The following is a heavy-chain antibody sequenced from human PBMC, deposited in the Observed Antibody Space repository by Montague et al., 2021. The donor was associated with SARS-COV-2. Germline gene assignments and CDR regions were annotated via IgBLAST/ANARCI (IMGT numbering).Heavy chain of an antibody. CDR3: ARGTKRVFMCDYVSIGYGSDY. CDR1: GGSFSGYY. J-gene: IGHJ4*02. D-gene: IGHD3-22*01. CDR2: INHSGTT. Sequence: SETLSLTCAVYGGSFSGYYWSWIRQPPGKGLEWIGEINHSGTTKYNPSLKSRVSISVDTSKNQFSLKLRSVTAADTAVYYCARGTKRVFMCDYVSIGYGSDYWGQGTLVTVSS. V-gene: IGHV4-34*01.